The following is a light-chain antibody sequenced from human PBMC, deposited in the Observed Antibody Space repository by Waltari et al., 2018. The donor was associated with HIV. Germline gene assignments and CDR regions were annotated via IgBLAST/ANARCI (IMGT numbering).Light chain of an antibody. V-gene: IGKV1-39*01. CDR2: GAS. Sequence: DIQMTQSPSSLSASVGDRVTLTCRTSQNVNTFLNWYQLKPGKVPKLLIFGASHLESGAPSRFSGTGSGTDFILTISCLQPEDFATYYCLQGYRSPLTFGPGTKLDVK. CDR3: LQGYRSPLT. J-gene: IGKJ3*01. CDR1: QNVNTF.